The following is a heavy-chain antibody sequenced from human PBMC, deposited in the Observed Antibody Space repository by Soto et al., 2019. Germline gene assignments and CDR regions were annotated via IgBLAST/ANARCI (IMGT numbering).Heavy chain of an antibody. CDR2: IYPGDSDT. CDR3: ARQTYYYDSSGYPRDAYGMDV. V-gene: IGHV5-51*01. J-gene: IGHJ6*02. CDR1: GYSFTSYW. D-gene: IGHD3-22*01. Sequence: PGESLKISCKGSGYSFTSYWIGWVRQMPGKGLEWMGIIYPGDSDTRYSPSFQGQVTISADKSISTAYLQWSSLKASDTAMYYCARQTYYYDSSGYPRDAYGMDVWGQGTTVTVSS.